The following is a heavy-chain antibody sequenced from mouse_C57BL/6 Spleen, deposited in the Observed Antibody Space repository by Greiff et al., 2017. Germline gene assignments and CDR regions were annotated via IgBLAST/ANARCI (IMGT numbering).Heavy chain of an antibody. Sequence: EVKLMESGGGLVQPGGSLKLSCAASGFTFSDYYMYWVRQTPEKRLEWVAYISNGGGSTYYPDTVKGRFTISRDNAKNTLDLQMSRLKSEDTTMYYCARRHYGSSYAMDYWGQGTSVTVSS. CDR3: ARRHYGSSYAMDY. CDR1: GFTFSDYY. J-gene: IGHJ4*01. V-gene: IGHV5-12*01. D-gene: IGHD1-1*01. CDR2: ISNGGGST.